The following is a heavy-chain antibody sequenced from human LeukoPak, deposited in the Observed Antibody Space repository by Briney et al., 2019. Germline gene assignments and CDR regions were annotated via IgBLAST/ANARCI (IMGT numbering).Heavy chain of an antibody. CDR3: AKDPSTMTEYFQH. J-gene: IGHJ1*01. CDR2: ISYDGSNK. CDR1: GFTFSSYG. V-gene: IGHV3-30*18. Sequence: GGSLRLSCAASGFTFSSYGMHWVRQAPGKGLEWVAVISYDGSNKYYADSVKGRFTISRDNSKNTLYPQMNSLRAEDTAVYYCAKDPSTMTEYFQHWGQGTLVTVSS.